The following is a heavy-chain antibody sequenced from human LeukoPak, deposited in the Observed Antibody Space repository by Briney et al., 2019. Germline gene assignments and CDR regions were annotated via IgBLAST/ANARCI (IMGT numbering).Heavy chain of an antibody. CDR2: MYYSGST. Sequence: SETLSLTCTVSRGSTSSGDYYSSSIRQPPGKGLGWIAYMYYSGSTYYNPSLMSRVTMSADTSKNQLSLKLSSVTAADTAVYYCARPYYYDSRIDPWGQGILVTVSS. V-gene: IGHV4-30-4*01. CDR1: RGSTSSGDYY. CDR3: ARPYYYDSRIDP. J-gene: IGHJ5*02. D-gene: IGHD3-22*01.